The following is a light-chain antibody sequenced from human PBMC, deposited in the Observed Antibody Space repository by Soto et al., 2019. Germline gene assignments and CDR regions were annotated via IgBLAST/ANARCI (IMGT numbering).Light chain of an antibody. J-gene: IGLJ1*01. CDR2: ANS. V-gene: IGLV1-40*01. Sequence: QSVLTQPPSVSGAPGQRVTISCTGSSSNIGANYDVHWYQQRPGTAPKLLIFANSNRPSGVPDRFSGSKSGTSASLVITGLQAEDEGDYYCAAWDDSLNGYVFGTGTKLTVL. CDR1: SSNIGANYD. CDR3: AAWDDSLNGYV.